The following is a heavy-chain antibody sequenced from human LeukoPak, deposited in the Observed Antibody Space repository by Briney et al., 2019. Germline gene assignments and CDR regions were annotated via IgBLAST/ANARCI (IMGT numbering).Heavy chain of an antibody. J-gene: IGHJ2*01. CDR3: ARDVFDRGRQWYFDL. D-gene: IGHD3-16*01. CDR1: GFTVSTNY. CDR2: IYRDGDT. V-gene: IGHV3-53*01. Sequence: PGGSLRLSCAASGFTVSTNYMSWARQAPGKGLEWVSVIYRDGDTYYADSVKGRFTISRDSSKNILYLQMNSLRADDTAVYYCARDVFDRGRQWYFDLWGRGTVITVSS.